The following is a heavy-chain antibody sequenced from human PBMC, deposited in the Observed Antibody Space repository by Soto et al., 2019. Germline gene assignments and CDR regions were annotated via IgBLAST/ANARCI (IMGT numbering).Heavy chain of an antibody. CDR2: ITATGHFM. CDR3: ARAASPPVLYY. J-gene: IGHJ4*02. D-gene: IGHD6-25*01. Sequence: PGGSLRLSCTTSGFSFNSYAMVWVRQAPGKGLEWVSSITATGHFMDYADSLKGRFTISRDNAKNSLFLQMNSLRAEDTAVYYCARAASPPVLYYWGQGTLVTVSS. V-gene: IGHV3-21*06. CDR1: GFSFNSYA.